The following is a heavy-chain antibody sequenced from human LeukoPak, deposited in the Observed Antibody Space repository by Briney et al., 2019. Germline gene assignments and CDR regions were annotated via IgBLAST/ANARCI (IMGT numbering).Heavy chain of an antibody. D-gene: IGHD4-23*01. CDR1: GFTFRSYS. J-gene: IGHJ4*02. Sequence: PGGSLRLSCAASGFTFRSYSMNWVRQAPGKGLEWVSYISSSSTTIFYADSVKGRFTISRDNAKNSLYLQMNSLRAEDTAVYYCANLLRWEPYWGQGTLVTVSS. CDR3: ANLLRWEPY. V-gene: IGHV3-48*01. CDR2: ISSSSTTI.